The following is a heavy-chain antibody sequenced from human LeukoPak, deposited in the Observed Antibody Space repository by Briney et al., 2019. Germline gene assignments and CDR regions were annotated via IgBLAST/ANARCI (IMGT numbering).Heavy chain of an antibody. CDR1: GFTFSSYA. J-gene: IGHJ3*02. Sequence: GGSLRLSCAASGFTFSSYAMHWVRQAPGKGLEWVAVISYDGSNKYYADSVKGRFTIFRDNSKNTLYLQMNSLRAEDTAVYYCARDYRAGGGATFAFDIWGQGTMVTVSS. V-gene: IGHV3-30-3*01. D-gene: IGHD1-26*01. CDR3: ARDYRAGGGATFAFDI. CDR2: ISYDGSNK.